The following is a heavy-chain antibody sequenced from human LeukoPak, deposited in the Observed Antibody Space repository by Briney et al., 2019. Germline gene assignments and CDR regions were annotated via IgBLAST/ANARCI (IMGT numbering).Heavy chain of an antibody. J-gene: IGHJ4*02. Sequence: PSETLSLTCTVSGGSISSSSYYWGWIRQPPGKGLEWIGSIYYSGSTYYNPSLKSRVTISVDTSKNQFSLKLSSVTAADTAVYYCARAEDYDILPGYYFDYWGQGTLVTVSS. V-gene: IGHV4-39*07. D-gene: IGHD3-9*01. CDR2: IYYSGST. CDR1: GGSISSSSYY. CDR3: ARAEDYDILPGYYFDY.